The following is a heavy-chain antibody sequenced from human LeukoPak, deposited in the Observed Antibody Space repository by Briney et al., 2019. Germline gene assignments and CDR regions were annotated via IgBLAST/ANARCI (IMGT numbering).Heavy chain of an antibody. CDR1: GGSVSSSSYY. CDR3: ASYPGPIDY. J-gene: IGHJ4*02. Sequence: SETLSLTCAVSGGSVSSSSYYWGWIRQPPGKGLEWIGSIYYSGSTYYNPSLKSRVTISVDTSKNQFSLKLSSVTAADTAVYYCASYPGPIDYWGQGTLVTVSS. CDR2: IYYSGST. V-gene: IGHV4-39*07.